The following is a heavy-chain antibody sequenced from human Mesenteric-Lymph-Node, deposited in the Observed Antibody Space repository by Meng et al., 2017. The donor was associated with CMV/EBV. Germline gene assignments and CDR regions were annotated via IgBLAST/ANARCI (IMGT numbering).Heavy chain of an antibody. CDR3: ARDFGRNWFDP. J-gene: IGHJ5*02. D-gene: IGHD3-10*01. V-gene: IGHV3-20*03. CDR2: INWNGGKT. Sequence: LGWVSFINWNGGKTDSVKGRFTVSRDNAKNSLYLQMSSLRAEDTAFYYCARDFGRNWFDPWGQGTLVTVSS.